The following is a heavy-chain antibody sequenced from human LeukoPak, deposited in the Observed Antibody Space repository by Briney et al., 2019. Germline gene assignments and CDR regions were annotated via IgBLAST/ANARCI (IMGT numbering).Heavy chain of an antibody. Sequence: GSLRLSFSASGFTFSSYEMNWVRQAPARGLEWVSYIAASDSSIYYAAAVKHRVNISRDNAKNSLYLQLNSLRPDDTAVYECAGIRSLGAFDFSGQGTVVTVSS. CDR1: GFTFSSYE. J-gene: IGHJ3*01. CDR2: IAASDSSI. V-gene: IGHV3-48*03. CDR3: AGIRSLGAFDF. D-gene: IGHD3-16*01.